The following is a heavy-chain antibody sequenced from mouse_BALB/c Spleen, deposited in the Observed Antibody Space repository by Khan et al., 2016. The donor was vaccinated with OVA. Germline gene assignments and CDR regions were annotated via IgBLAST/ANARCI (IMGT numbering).Heavy chain of an antibody. Sequence: VQLQQSGPELVKPGASVKIPCKASGYTFTDYNMDWVKQSHGKSLEWIGDINPNTGYTVYNQKFKGKATLTVDKSSSTAYMEPRSLTSEDTAVYYCAGGGDGSRGDWVAYWGQGTLVAVSA. CDR1: GYTFTDYN. CDR2: INPNTGYT. J-gene: IGHJ3*01. CDR3: AGGGDGSRGDWVAY. D-gene: IGHD1-1*01. V-gene: IGHV1-18*01.